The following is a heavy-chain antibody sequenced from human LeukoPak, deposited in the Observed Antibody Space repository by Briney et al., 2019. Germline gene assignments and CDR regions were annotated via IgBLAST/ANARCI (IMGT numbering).Heavy chain of an antibody. CDR2: IYSGGST. J-gene: IGHJ1*01. V-gene: IGHV3-53*01. D-gene: IGHD1-26*01. CDR1: GLTVSSYY. CDR3: ARANSGRHSYFQH. Sequence: GGSLTLSCAASGLTVSSYYMTWVRQAPGKALEWVLVIYSGGSTYYSDSVRGRFAISRDNSKNKLYLQVDSLRAEDTAVYYCARANSGRHSYFQHWVQGGLVTVCS.